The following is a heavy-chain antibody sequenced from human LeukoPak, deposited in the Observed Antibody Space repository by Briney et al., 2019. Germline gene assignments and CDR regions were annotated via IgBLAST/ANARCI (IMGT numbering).Heavy chain of an antibody. D-gene: IGHD3-10*01. J-gene: IGHJ6*02. Sequence: GGSLRLSCAASRFTFSSYVMGWVRQAPGKGLECVSAISGSGRSTYYADSVKGRFTISREDSKNTLYLQMNVLRAEDTAIYYCARVSGNIQIWPQPFGDGMDVWGQGTTVTVSS. CDR1: RFTFSSYV. CDR2: ISGSGRST. CDR3: ARVSGNIQIWPQPFGDGMDV. V-gene: IGHV3-23*01.